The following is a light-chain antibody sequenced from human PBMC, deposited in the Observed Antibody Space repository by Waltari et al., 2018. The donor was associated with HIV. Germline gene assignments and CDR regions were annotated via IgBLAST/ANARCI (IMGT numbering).Light chain of an antibody. CDR1: SLRNYY. J-gene: IGLJ3*02. CDR2: GKN. Sequence: SELTQDPAVSVALGQTVRITCQGDSLRNYYATWYQQKPGQAPVLVIYGKNNRPSGIPGRFSGSSSGNTASLTITATQADDEADYYCNSWDTKPEGVVFGGGTKLTVL. V-gene: IGLV3-19*01. CDR3: NSWDTKPEGVV.